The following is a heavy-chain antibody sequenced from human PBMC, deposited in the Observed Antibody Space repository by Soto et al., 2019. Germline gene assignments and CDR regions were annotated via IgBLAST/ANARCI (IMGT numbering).Heavy chain of an antibody. J-gene: IGHJ6*02. CDR1: GYTYSNSC. CDR2: IYPSDAYI. CDR3: ARHAYCASDTCYYYYGLDV. Sequence: PGESLKISCTGSGYTYSNSCMGWVRQTNGKGLEWMGIIYPSDAYIRYSPSFQGQVTISADMSTNTAYLQWSSLKASDTAMYFCARHAYCASDTCYYYYGLDVWGQGTTVTVSS. V-gene: IGHV5-51*01. D-gene: IGHD2-21*01.